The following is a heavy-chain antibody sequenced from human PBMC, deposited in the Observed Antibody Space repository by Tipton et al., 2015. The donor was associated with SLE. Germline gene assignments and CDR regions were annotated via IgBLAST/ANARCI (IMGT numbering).Heavy chain of an antibody. CDR2: FYHSGST. J-gene: IGHJ6*02. CDR3: ARDNYYGMDV. Sequence: TLSLTCTVYGYSISSGYYWGWIRQPPGKGLEWIGSFYHSGSTYYNPSLKSRVTISLDTPKNQFSLKLSSVTAADTAVYYCARDNYYGMDVWGQGTTVTVSS. V-gene: IGHV4-38-2*02. CDR1: GYSISSGYY.